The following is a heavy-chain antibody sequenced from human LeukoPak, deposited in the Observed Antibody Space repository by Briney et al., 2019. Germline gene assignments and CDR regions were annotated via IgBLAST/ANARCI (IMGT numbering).Heavy chain of an antibody. CDR3: TRDGGGLCDFDY. Sequence: GGSLRLSCAASGFIFSNYWMAWVRQAPGKGLEWVANIKPDGSEHYYVDSVKGRFTISRDNAKNSLDLQMNSLRAEDTAVYYCTRDGGGLCDFDYWGQGALVTVSS. J-gene: IGHJ4*02. CDR1: GFIFSNYW. D-gene: IGHD3-10*01. CDR2: IKPDGSEH. V-gene: IGHV3-7*01.